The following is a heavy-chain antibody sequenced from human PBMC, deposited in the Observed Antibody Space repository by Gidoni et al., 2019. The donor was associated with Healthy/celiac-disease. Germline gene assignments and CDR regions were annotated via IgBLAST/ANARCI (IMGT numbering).Heavy chain of an antibody. V-gene: IGHV4-39*01. CDR1: GGSISSSSYY. CDR2: IYYSGST. CDR3: ARAWGVFDYYFDY. J-gene: IGHJ4*02. Sequence: QLQLQESGPGLVKPSETLSLTCTVSGGSISSSSYYWGWIRQPPGKGLEWIGSIYYSGSTYYNPSLKSRVTIFVDTSKNQFSLKLSSVTAADTAVYYCARAWGVFDYYFDYWGQGTLVTVSS. D-gene: IGHD3-16*01.